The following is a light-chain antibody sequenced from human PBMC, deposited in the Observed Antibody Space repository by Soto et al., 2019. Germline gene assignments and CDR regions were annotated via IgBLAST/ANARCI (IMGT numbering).Light chain of an antibody. CDR1: QSVSNY. J-gene: IGKJ5*01. CDR2: GAS. Sequence: EIVLTQSPATLSLSPGETATLSCRASQSVSNYLAWYQHKPGQAPRLLIYGASNRATGVSARISGSGSGRDSSPTNTSLEPEHSAVYYCHLRPNWPSITFGQGTRLET. V-gene: IGKV3-11*02. CDR3: HLRPNWPSIT.